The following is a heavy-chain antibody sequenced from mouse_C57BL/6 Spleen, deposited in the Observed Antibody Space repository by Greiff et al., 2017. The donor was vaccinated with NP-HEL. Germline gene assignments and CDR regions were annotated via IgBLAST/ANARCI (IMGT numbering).Heavy chain of an antibody. CDR1: GYTFTSYW. CDR2: IDPSDSYT. Sequence: VQLQQPGAELVMPGASVKLSCKASGYTFTSYWMHWVKQRPGQGLEWIGEIDPSDSYTNYNQKFKGKSTLTVDKSSSTAYMQLSSLTSEDSAVYYCARGEKLYDYDGEFAMDYWGQGTSVTVSS. CDR3: ARGEKLYDYDGEFAMDY. D-gene: IGHD2-4*01. V-gene: IGHV1-69*01. J-gene: IGHJ4*01.